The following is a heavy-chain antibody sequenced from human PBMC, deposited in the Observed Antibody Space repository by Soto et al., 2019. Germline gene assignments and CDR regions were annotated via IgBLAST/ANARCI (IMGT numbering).Heavy chain of an antibody. V-gene: IGHV3-23*01. CDR3: ANDLYSSSWTIYFDY. Sequence: GGSLRLSCAASGFTFSSYAMSWVRQAPGKGLEWVSAISGSGGSTYYADSVKGRFTISRDNSKNTLYLQMNSLRAEDTAVYYCANDLYSSSWTIYFDYWGQGTLVTVSS. CDR2: ISGSGGST. D-gene: IGHD6-13*01. J-gene: IGHJ4*02. CDR1: GFTFSSYA.